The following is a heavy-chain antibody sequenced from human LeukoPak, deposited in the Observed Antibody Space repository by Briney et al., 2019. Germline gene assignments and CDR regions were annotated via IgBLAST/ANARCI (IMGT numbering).Heavy chain of an antibody. D-gene: IGHD2-21*02. J-gene: IGHJ4*02. V-gene: IGHV3-11*01. CDR2: ISGSGSDM. Sequence: HPGGSLRLSCVVSGFGFSDSYMTWIRQTPGKGLEWLAYISGSGSDMYYADSVKGRFTISRDNSKNTLYLQMNSLRAEDTAVYYCAKVPLVTAFKYFDYWGQGTLVTVSS. CDR3: AKVPLVTAFKYFDY. CDR1: GFGFSDSY.